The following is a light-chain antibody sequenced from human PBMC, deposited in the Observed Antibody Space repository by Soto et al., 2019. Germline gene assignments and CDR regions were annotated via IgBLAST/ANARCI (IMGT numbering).Light chain of an antibody. V-gene: IGLV2-11*01. Sequence: QSALTQPRSVSGSPGQSVTISCTGTSSDVGTYNYVSWYQQHPDKAPKLMIHDVTKRPSGVPDRFSGSKSGNTASLTISGLQAEDEADYHCCSYAGYYSSVCGGGTKLTVL. CDR2: DVT. CDR3: CSYAGYYSSV. CDR1: SSDVGTYNY. J-gene: IGLJ2*01.